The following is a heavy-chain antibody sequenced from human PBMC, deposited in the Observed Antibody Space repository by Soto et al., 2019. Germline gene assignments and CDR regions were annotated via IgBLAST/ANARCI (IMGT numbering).Heavy chain of an antibody. D-gene: IGHD4-17*01. Sequence: GGSLRLSCAASGFTFSSYAMSWVRQTPGKGLEWVSAISGSGGSTYYANSVKGRFTISRDNSKNTLYLQMGSLRAEDMAVYYCARDPTVTYGTYFDYWGQGTLVTVSS. CDR1: GFTFSSYA. V-gene: IGHV3-64*01. CDR3: ARDPTVTYGTYFDY. J-gene: IGHJ4*02. CDR2: ISGSGGST.